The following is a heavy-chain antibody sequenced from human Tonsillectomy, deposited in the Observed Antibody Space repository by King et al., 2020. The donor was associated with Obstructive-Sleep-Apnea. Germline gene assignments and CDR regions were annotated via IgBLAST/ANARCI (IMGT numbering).Heavy chain of an antibody. CDR2: ISSSTSTI. D-gene: IGHD3-16*01. CDR3: ATGGPDAFDF. V-gene: IGHV3-48*04. CDR1: GITFSSYS. Sequence: QLVESGGGLVQPGGSLRLSCAASGITFSSYSMNWVRQAPGKGLEWVSYISSSTSTIYYADSVKGRFTISRDNATNSLYLQMNSLRAEDTAVYYCATGGPDAFDFWGRGTMVTVSS. J-gene: IGHJ3*01.